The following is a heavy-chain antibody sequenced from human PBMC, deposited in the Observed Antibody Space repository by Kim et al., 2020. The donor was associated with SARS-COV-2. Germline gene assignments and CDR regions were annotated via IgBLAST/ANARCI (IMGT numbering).Heavy chain of an antibody. CDR3: ARGLWTFDP. Sequence: RETSYVETVKGRFTISRDNAKNSLYLQMNSLRAEDTALYYCARGLWTFDPWGQGTLVTVSS. J-gene: IGHJ5*02. D-gene: IGHD3-16*01. V-gene: IGHV3-7*01. CDR2: RET.